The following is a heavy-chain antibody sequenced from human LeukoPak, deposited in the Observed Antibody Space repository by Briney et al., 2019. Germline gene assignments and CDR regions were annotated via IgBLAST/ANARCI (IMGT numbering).Heavy chain of an antibody. D-gene: IGHD5-24*01. CDR3: ARSVGEWLPKTVV. V-gene: IGHV4-59*01. CDR1: GGSISSYY. J-gene: IGHJ6*04. Sequence: SETLSLTCTVSGGSISSYYWSWIRQPPGKGLEWIGYIYYSGSTNYNPSLKSRVTISVDTSKNQFSLKLSSVTAADTAVYHCARSVGEWLPKTVVLGKGTTVTVSS. CDR2: IYYSGST.